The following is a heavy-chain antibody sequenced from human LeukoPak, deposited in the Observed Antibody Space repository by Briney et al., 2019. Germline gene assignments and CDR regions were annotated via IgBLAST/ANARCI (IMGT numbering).Heavy chain of an antibody. V-gene: IGHV3-30*04. J-gene: IGHJ4*02. CDR1: GFTFSSYA. CDR2: ISYDGSNK. Sequence: PGGSLRLSCAASGFTFSSYAMHGVRQARGKGLEWVAVISYDGSNKYYADSVKGRFTISRDNSKSTLYLQMNSLRAEDTAVYYCAGDFFSTVTNLDYWGQGTLVTVSS. CDR3: AGDFFSTVTNLDY. D-gene: IGHD4-17*01.